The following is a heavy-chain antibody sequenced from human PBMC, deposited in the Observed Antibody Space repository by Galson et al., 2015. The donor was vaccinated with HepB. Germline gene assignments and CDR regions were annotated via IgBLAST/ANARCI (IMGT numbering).Heavy chain of an antibody. CDR1: GFTFSSYS. CDR2: ISSSSSYI. D-gene: IGHD4-17*01. V-gene: IGHV3-21*04. CDR3: AREYGDYVEPDAFDI. J-gene: IGHJ3*02. Sequence: SLRLSCAASGFTFSSYSMNWVRQAPGKGLEWVSSISSSSSYIYYADSVKGRVTISRDNAKNSLYLQMNSLRAEDTAVYYCAREYGDYVEPDAFDIWGQGTMVTVSS.